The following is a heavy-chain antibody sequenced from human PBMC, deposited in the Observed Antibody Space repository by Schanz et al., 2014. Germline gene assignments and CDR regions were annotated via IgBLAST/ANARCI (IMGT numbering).Heavy chain of an antibody. J-gene: IGHJ5*02. V-gene: IGHV3-23*04. CDR2: ISGGGGTT. D-gene: IGHD3-10*01. CDR3: ARPALWFGDNCFDP. Sequence: EVQLVESGGGLVQPGGSLRLSCAASGFTFSSYAMSWVRQAPGKGLEWVSAISGGGGTTYYADSVKGRFTISRDNSKNTLYLQMNSLRAEDTAMYYCARPALWFGDNCFDPWGQGTLVTVSS. CDR1: GFTFSSYA.